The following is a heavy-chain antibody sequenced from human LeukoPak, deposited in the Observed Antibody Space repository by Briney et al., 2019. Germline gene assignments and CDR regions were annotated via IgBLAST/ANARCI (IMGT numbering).Heavy chain of an antibody. CDR2: ISSSSSYI. Sequence: PGGSLRLSCAASGFTFSSYSMNWVRQAPGMGLEWVSSISSSSSYIYYADSVKGRFTISRDNAKNSLYLQMNSLRAEDTAVYYCARVLGYCSSTSCYPYGMDVWGQGTTVTVSS. D-gene: IGHD2-2*01. V-gene: IGHV3-21*01. J-gene: IGHJ6*02. CDR3: ARVLGYCSSTSCYPYGMDV. CDR1: GFTFSSYS.